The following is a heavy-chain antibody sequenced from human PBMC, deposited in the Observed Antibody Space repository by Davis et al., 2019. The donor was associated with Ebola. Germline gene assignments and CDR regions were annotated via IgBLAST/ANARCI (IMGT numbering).Heavy chain of an antibody. CDR3: ARRGDFEFFFDY. J-gene: IGHJ4*02. CDR1: GFTFTSHW. D-gene: IGHD4-17*01. CDR2: IYPDDSDT. Sequence: GESLKISCQGSGFTFTSHWIIWVRQMPGKGLELMGIIYPDDSDTRYSPSFQGQVTISADKSVSTAYLQWSSLKASDTAMYFCARRGDFEFFFDYWGQGTPITVSS. V-gene: IGHV5-51*01.